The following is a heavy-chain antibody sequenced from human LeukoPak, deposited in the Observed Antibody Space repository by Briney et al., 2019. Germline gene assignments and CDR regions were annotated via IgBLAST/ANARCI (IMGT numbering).Heavy chain of an antibody. Sequence: GGSLRLSCAASGFTFSDYSMNWVRQALGKGLEWISYIGIDSGNTNYADSVKGRFTISGDKAKNSLYLQMNSLRVEDTAVYYCARDYKYAFDNWGQGTLVTVSS. V-gene: IGHV3-48*01. CDR1: GFTFSDYS. J-gene: IGHJ4*02. CDR2: IGIDSGNT. CDR3: ARDYKYAFDN. D-gene: IGHD5-24*01.